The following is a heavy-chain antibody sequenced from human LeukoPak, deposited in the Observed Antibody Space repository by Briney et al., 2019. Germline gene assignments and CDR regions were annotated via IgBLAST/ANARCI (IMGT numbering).Heavy chain of an antibody. D-gene: IGHD4-17*01. J-gene: IGHJ4*02. CDR1: GFTFSSYA. V-gene: IGHV3-23*01. CDR2: ISGSGGST. Sequence: GGSLRLSCAASGFTFSSYAMSWVRQAPGKGLEWVSAISGSGGSTYYADSEKGRFTISRDNSKNTLYLQMNSLRAEDTAEYYCAKGDYGDYSYYFDYWGQGTLVTVSS. CDR3: AKGDYGDYSYYFDY.